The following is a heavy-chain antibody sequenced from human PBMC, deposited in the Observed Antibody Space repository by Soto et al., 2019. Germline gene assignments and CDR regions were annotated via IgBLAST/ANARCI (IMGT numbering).Heavy chain of an antibody. Sequence: GESLKISCAASGFTFSSYAMHWVRQAPGKGLEWVAVISYDGSNKYYADSVKGRFTISRDNSKNTLYLQMNSLRAEDTAVYYCAREYFQHWGQGTLVTVSS. V-gene: IGHV3-30*04. CDR2: ISYDGSNK. CDR3: AREYFQH. CDR1: GFTFSSYA. J-gene: IGHJ1*01.